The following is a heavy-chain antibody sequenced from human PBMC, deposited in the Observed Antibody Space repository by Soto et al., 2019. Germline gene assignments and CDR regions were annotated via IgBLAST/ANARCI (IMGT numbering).Heavy chain of an antibody. Sequence: PSETLSLTCTVSGGSISNYYWNWIRQPAGKGLEWIGRIYTSGSTNYNPSLKSRVTMSVDTSTSQFSLKLGSVTAADTAVYYCARDVQSGYSYGYDWIDPWGQGTLVTVSS. CDR3: ARDVQSGYSYGYDWIDP. V-gene: IGHV4-4*07. D-gene: IGHD5-18*01. CDR1: GGSISNYY. CDR2: IYTSGST. J-gene: IGHJ5*02.